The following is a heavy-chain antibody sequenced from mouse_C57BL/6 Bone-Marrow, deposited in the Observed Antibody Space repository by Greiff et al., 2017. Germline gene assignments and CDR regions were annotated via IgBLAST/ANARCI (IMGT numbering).Heavy chain of an antibody. Sequence: QVQLQQSGAELVRPGASVTLSCKASGYTFTDYEMHWVKQTPVHGLEWIGAIDPETGGTAYNQKFQGKAILTADKSSRTSYMELRSLTSEDAAVYYCTRAVEYVWVAYWGQGTLVTVAA. CDR3: TRAVEYVWVAY. CDR1: GYTFTDYE. D-gene: IGHD5-1*01. CDR2: IDPETGGT. V-gene: IGHV1-15*01. J-gene: IGHJ3*01.